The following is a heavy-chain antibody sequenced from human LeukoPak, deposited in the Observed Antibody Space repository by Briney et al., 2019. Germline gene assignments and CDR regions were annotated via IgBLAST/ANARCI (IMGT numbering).Heavy chain of an antibody. V-gene: IGHV3-30*02. CDR3: AKDHKYRIAAAGRGWYFDY. J-gene: IGHJ4*02. Sequence: GGSLRLSCAASGFTFSSYGMLWVRQAPGKGLEWVAFIRYDGSNKYYADSVKGRFTISRDNSKNTLYLQMNSLRAEDTAVYYCAKDHKYRIAAAGRGWYFDYWGQGTLVTVSS. CDR2: IRYDGSNK. CDR1: GFTFSSYG. D-gene: IGHD6-13*01.